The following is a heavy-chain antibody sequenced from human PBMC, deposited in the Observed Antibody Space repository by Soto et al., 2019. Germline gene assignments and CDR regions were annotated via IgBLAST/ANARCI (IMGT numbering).Heavy chain of an antibody. CDR3: LRGDGGYFDH. D-gene: IGHD3-16*01. CDR1: GYSFTNYG. CDR2: ISAYNGHT. Sequence: QVQLVQSGVEVKKPGASVKVSCNTMGYSFTNYGLSWVRQAPGEGLEWLGWISAYNGHTKYAQKVQDRVTLTTDTSASTAYLDLRSLRSHDTAVYYCLRGDGGYFDHWAQGTLVLVSS. J-gene: IGHJ4*02. V-gene: IGHV1-18*01.